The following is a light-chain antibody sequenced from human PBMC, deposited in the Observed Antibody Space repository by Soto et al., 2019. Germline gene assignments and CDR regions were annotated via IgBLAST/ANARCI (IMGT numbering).Light chain of an antibody. J-gene: IGKJ3*01. CDR2: DAS. CDR3: QQYNSNLFS. Sequence: DIQMTQSPSTLSSSVGDTVTITCRASQNINKWLAWYQHKPGKAPKLLIYDASSLEGGVPSRFSGSGSGTEFTLTISSLQPDDSATYYCQQYNSNLFSFGPGSIVDVK. V-gene: IGKV1-5*01. CDR1: QNINKW.